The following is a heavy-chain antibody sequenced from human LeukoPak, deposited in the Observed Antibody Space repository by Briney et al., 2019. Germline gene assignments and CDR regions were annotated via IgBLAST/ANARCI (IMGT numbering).Heavy chain of an antibody. CDR3: AKDLGYYGSAFDY. J-gene: IGHJ4*02. Sequence: PGGSLRLSCAASGFTFSSYAMSWVRQAPGKGLEWVSAISGSGGSTYYADSVKGRFTISRNNSKNTLYLQMNSLRAEDTAVYYCAKDLGYYGSAFDYWGQGTLVTVSS. CDR1: GFTFSSYA. D-gene: IGHD3-10*01. CDR2: ISGSGGST. V-gene: IGHV3-23*01.